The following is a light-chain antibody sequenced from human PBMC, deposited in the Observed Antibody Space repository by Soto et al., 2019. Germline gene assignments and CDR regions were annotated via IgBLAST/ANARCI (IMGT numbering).Light chain of an antibody. CDR1: SSDVGSYNL. V-gene: IGLV2-23*01. J-gene: IGLJ1*01. Sequence: QSALTQPASVSGSPGQSITISCTGTSSDVGSYNLVSWYQQHPGKAPKLMIYEGSKWPSGVSNRFSGSKSGNTASLTISGLQAEDEADYYCCSYAGSRFYVFGTGTKVTVL. CDR2: EGS. CDR3: CSYAGSRFYV.